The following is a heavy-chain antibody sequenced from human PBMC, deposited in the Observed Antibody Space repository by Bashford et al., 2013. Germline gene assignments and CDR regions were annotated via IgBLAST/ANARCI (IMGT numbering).Heavy chain of an antibody. D-gene: IGHD5-12*01. CDR1: GYTFTGYY. J-gene: IGHJ6*02. Sequence: ASVKVSCKASGYTFTGYYMHWVRQAPGQGLEWMGWINPNSGGTNYAQKFQGRVTMTRDTSISTAYMELSSLRSEDTAVYYCARDGRWWLRSQRFSRGMDVWGQGTTVTVSS. CDR3: ARDGRWWLRSQRFSRGMDV. V-gene: IGHV1-2*02. CDR2: INPNSGGT.